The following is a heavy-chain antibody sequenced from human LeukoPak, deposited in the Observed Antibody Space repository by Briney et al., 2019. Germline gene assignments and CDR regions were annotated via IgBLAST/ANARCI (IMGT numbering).Heavy chain of an antibody. CDR1: GFSIDDYA. J-gene: IGHJ4*02. CDR3: AKDKRRDSSSWSSSNDY. V-gene: IGHV3-9*01. Sequence: PGRSLRLSCAASGFSIDDYAMHWVRQAPGKGLEWVSGITWNSGSIGYADSVKGRFTISRDNAKNSLYLQMNSLRTEDTALYYCAKDKRRDSSSWSSSNDYWGQGTLVTVSS. CDR2: ITWNSGSI. D-gene: IGHD6-13*01.